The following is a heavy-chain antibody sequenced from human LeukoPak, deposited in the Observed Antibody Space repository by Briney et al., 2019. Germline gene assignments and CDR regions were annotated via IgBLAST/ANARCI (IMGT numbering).Heavy chain of an antibody. V-gene: IGHV3-66*01. J-gene: IGHJ4*02. CDR2: IYSGGST. CDR3: ARDLVAAAGTAYDY. CDR1: GFTISDYY. Sequence: GGSLRLSCAASGFTISDYYMNWICQAPGKGLEWVSVIYSGGSTYYADSVKGRFTVSRDNSKNTLYLQMNSLRAEDTAVYYCARDLVAAAGTAYDYWGQGTLVTVSS. D-gene: IGHD6-13*01.